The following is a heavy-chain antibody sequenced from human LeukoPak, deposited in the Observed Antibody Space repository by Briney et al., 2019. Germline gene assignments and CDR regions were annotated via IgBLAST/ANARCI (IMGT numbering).Heavy chain of an antibody. J-gene: IGHJ6*03. CDR1: GFTVSSNY. D-gene: IGHD3-10*01. Sequence: GGSLRLSCVASGFTVSSNYMSWVRQAPGKGLECVSVIYSGGSTYYADSVKGRFTISRDNSKNTLYLQMNSLRAEDTAVYYCASGSGSYRTPYYYMDVWGTGTTVTVSS. V-gene: IGHV3-53*01. CDR3: ASGSGSYRTPYYYMDV. CDR2: IYSGGST.